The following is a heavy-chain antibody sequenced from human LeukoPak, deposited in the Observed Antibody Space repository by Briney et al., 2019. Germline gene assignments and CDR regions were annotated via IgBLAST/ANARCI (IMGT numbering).Heavy chain of an antibody. Sequence: GASVKVCCKASGYTFTTYDINWVRQATGQGLGWMGWMNPNSGDTGFAQKFQGRVTITRNTSISTAYMELSSLRSEDTAVYYCATAPPYDSSGYYLGYYFDYWGQGTLVTVSS. CDR3: ATAPPYDSSGYYLGYYFDY. J-gene: IGHJ4*02. CDR1: GYTFTTYD. V-gene: IGHV1-8*03. CDR2: MNPNSGDT. D-gene: IGHD3-22*01.